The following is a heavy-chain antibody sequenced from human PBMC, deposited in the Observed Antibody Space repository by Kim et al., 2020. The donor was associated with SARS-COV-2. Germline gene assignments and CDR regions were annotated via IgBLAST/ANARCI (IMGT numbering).Heavy chain of an antibody. CDR3: ARWFGDLGTVEDNY. Sequence: SETLSLTCAVSGGSISSSNWWSWVRQPPGKGLEWIGEIYHSGSTNYNPSLKSRVTISVDKSKNQFSLKLSSVTAADTAVYYCARWFGDLGTVEDNYWGQGTLVTVSS. D-gene: IGHD3-10*01. CDR1: GGSISSSNW. J-gene: IGHJ4*02. CDR2: IYHSGST. V-gene: IGHV4-4*02.